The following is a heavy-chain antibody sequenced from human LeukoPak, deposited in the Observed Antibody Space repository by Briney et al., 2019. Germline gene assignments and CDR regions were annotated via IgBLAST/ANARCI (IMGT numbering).Heavy chain of an antibody. D-gene: IGHD2-15*01. V-gene: IGHV3-74*01. CDR3: ASQVVGAAFDP. CDR2: IKSDGSMT. Sequence: PGGSLRLSCAASGFTFSTFSMNWVRQAPGKELEWVSRIKSDGSMTNYADSVKGRFTISRDNTKNTLYLQMNSLRAEDTAVYYCASQVVGAAFDPWGQGTLVTVSS. CDR1: GFTFSTFS. J-gene: IGHJ5*02.